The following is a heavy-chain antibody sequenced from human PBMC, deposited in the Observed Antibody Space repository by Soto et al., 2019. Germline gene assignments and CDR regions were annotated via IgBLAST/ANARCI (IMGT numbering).Heavy chain of an antibody. CDR1: GGSISSSSYY. V-gene: IGHV4-39*01. J-gene: IGHJ4*02. D-gene: IGHD3-16*01. CDR3: VGYDYILVPIRGRGLDY. CDR2: IYYSGST. Sequence: PSETLSLTCTVSGGSISSSSYYWGWIRQPPGKGLEWIGSIYYSGSTYYNPSLKSRVTISVDTSKNQFSLKLSSVTAADTAVYYCVGYDYILVPIRGRGLDYWGQGTRVTVSS.